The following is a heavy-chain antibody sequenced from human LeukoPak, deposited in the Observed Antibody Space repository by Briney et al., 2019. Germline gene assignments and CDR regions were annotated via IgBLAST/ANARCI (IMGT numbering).Heavy chain of an antibody. V-gene: IGHV1-2*02. CDR2: INPNSGGT. J-gene: IGHJ5*02. D-gene: IGHD2-2*01. CDR3: ARERGYCSSTSCSSPRFDP. CDR1: GYTFTGYY. Sequence: ASVKVSCKASGYTFTGYYMHWVRQAPGQGLEWMGWINPNSGGTNYAQKFQGRVTMTRDTSISTAYMELSRLRSDDTAVYYCARERGYCSSTSCSSPRFDPWGQGTLVTVSS.